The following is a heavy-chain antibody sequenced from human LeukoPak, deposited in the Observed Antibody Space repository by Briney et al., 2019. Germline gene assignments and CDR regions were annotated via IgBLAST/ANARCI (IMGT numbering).Heavy chain of an antibody. CDR2: ISYDGSNK. CDR1: GFTFSSFG. Sequence: PGGSLRLSCAASGFTFSSFGMHWVRQAPGKGLEWVAVISYDGSNKYYADSVKGRFTISRDNSKNTLYLQMNSLRAEDTAVYYCAREAEGIAVALSNWFDPWGQGTLVTVSS. D-gene: IGHD6-19*01. CDR3: AREAEGIAVALSNWFDP. V-gene: IGHV3-30*19. J-gene: IGHJ5*02.